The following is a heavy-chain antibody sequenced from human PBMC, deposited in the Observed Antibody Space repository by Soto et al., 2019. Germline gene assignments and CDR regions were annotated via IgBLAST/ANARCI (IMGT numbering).Heavy chain of an antibody. Sequence: EVHLVESGGGLVQPGGSLRLSCAASGFTVSSKYMSWVRQAPGKGLEWVSLIQRGGPTYYADSVKGRFTISRDTSENTPHLQMDSLRAEGTAVYYCARDDVLCEGGRCYGVPLYVWGKGTTVTVS. CDR1: GFTVSSKY. V-gene: IGHV3-66*01. CDR3: ARDDVLCEGGRCYGVPLYV. D-gene: IGHD2-15*01. CDR2: IQRGGPT. J-gene: IGHJ6*03.